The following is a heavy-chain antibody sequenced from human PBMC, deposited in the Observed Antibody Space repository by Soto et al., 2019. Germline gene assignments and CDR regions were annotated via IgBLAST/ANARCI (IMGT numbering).Heavy chain of an antibody. Sequence: LSLTCAAYGGSVNGYNWNWIRQPPGRGLEGIGEINHTGGNHYNPSLKSRVTMSVDTSKNQSSLRLSSVTAADTAIYYCATRITVFGLLIPPFDPWGQGTQVTVSS. CDR3: ATRITVFGLLIPPFDP. V-gene: IGHV4-34*01. J-gene: IGHJ5*02. D-gene: IGHD3-3*01. CDR2: INHTGGN. CDR1: GGSVNGYN.